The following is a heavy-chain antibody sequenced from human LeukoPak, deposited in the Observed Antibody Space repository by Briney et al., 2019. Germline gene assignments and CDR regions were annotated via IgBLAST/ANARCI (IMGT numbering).Heavy chain of an antibody. CDR2: IYYNGTT. CDR1: GGSIKTYGYA. J-gene: IGHJ5*02. D-gene: IGHD2-21*01. Sequence: PSETLSLTCTVSGGSIKTYGYAWSWLRQYQGKGLEWIGYIYYNGTTHYNPSLKSRLVISLDTSQNRFSLKLTSVAAADTAIYYCATYKAGDINWFDPWGQGILVTVSS. V-gene: IGHV4-31*03. CDR3: ATYKAGDINWFDP.